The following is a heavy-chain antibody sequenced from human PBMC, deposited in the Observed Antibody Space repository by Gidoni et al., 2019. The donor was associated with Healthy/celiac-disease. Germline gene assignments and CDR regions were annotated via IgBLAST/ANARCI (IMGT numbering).Heavy chain of an antibody. D-gene: IGHD2-15*01. V-gene: IGHV3-21*01. CDR2: ISSSSSYI. J-gene: IGHJ4*02. CDR3: ARDWTPHEYCSGGSCYSGVDY. Sequence: EVQLVESGGGLVKPGGSLRLSCAASGFTFSSYSMNWVRQAPGKGLEWVSSISSSSSYIYYADSVKGRFTISRDNAKNSLYLQMNSLRAEDTAVYYCARDWTPHEYCSGGSCYSGVDYWGRGTLVTVSS. CDR1: GFTFSSYS.